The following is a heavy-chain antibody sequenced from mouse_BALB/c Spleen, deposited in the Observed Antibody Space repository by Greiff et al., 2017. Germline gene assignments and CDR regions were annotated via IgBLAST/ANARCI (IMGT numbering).Heavy chain of an antibody. CDR3: ARSMITTNYAMDY. D-gene: IGHD2-4*01. J-gene: IGHJ4*01. V-gene: IGHV1-26*01. Sequence: EVQLQQSGPELVKPGASVKISCKASGYSFTGYYMHWVKQSHVKSLEWIGRINPYNGATSYNQNFKDKASLTVDKSSSTAYMELHSLTSEDSAVYYCARSMITTNYAMDYWGQGTSVTVSS. CDR2: INPYNGAT. CDR1: GYSFTGYY.